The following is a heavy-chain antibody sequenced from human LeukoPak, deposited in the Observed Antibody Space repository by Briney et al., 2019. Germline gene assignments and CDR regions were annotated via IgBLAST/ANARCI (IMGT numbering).Heavy chain of an antibody. V-gene: IGHV4-59*02. Sequence: SETLSLTCTVSGGSVSNYYWSWIRQPPGKGLEWIGYIYYTGSTNYNPSLKSRVAISVDTSKNQFSLKLSSVTAADTAVYYCARINYYGSGTYYASIDYGLDVWGPGTTVIVSS. CDR1: GGSVSNYY. CDR2: IYYTGST. J-gene: IGHJ6*02. CDR3: ARINYYGSGTYYASIDYGLDV. D-gene: IGHD3-10*01.